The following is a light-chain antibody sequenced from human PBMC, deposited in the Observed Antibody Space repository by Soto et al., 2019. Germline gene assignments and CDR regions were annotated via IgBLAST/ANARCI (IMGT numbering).Light chain of an antibody. CDR3: QQYVSSPRT. V-gene: IGKV3-20*01. CDR1: QSVRSTH. Sequence: EIVLTQSPGTLSLSPGERATLSCRASQSVRSTHLAWYLQKPGQAPRLLIYGSSSRATVIPDRFSGSGSGKDFTLTISRLEPEDFAVYYCQQYVSSPRTFGGGTKVEIK. CDR2: GSS. J-gene: IGKJ4*01.